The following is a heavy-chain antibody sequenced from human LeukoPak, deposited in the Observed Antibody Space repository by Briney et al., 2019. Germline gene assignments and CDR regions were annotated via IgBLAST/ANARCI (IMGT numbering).Heavy chain of an antibody. CDR3: ARRPPADHKLDY. CDR2: IYPGYSDT. Sequence: GESLKISCKGSGYSFTSYWIGWVRQMPGKGLEWMGIIYPGYSDTRYSPFFQGQVTISADKSIRTAYLQWSSLKASDTAMYYCARRPPADHKLDYWGQGTLVTVSS. CDR1: GYSFTSYW. J-gene: IGHJ4*02. V-gene: IGHV5-51*01.